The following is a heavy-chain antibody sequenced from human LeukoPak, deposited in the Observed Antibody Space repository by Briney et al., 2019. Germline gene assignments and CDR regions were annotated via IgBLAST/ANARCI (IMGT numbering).Heavy chain of an antibody. CDR3: KLCGICDFCSGYYSPYYYYGMDV. V-gene: IGHV3-74*01. CDR2: INSDGSST. D-gene: IGHD3-3*01. Sequence: GGSLRLSCAASGFTFNTYAMHWVRQAPGKGLVWVSRINSDGSSTSYADSVKGRFTISRDNAKNTLYLQMNSLRAEDTAVYYCKLCGICDFCSGYYSPYYYYGMDVWAKGPRSPSP. J-gene: IGHJ6*02. CDR1: GFTFNTYA.